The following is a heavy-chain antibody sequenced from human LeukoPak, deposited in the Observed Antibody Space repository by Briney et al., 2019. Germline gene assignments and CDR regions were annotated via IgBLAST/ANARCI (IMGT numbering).Heavy chain of an antibody. D-gene: IGHD6-13*01. CDR3: ARDWGEAADPPLLDY. CDR2: ISGNSVWK. V-gene: IGHV3-21*05. CDR1: GFIFSSYN. Sequence: GGSLRLSCAASGFIFSSYNMNWVRQAPGKGLEWVSCISGNSVWKYHAEILRGRFTISRDNAKNSLYLEMTSLSDDDTAVYYCARDWGEAADPPLLDYWGRGTPVTVSS. J-gene: IGHJ4*02.